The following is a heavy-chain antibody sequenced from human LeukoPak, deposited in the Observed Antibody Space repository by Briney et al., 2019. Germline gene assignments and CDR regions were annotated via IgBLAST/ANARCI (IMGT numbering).Heavy chain of an antibody. D-gene: IGHD3-3*01. Sequence: GGSLRLSCAASGFTFRSYAMSWVRQAPGKGLEWVSAISGSGGSTYYADSVKGRFTISRDNSKNTLYLQMNSLRAEDTAVYYCAKAPYYDFWSGYYYPPFDYWGQGTLVTVSS. J-gene: IGHJ4*02. CDR3: AKAPYYDFWSGYYYPPFDY. CDR1: GFTFRSYA. V-gene: IGHV3-23*01. CDR2: ISGSGGST.